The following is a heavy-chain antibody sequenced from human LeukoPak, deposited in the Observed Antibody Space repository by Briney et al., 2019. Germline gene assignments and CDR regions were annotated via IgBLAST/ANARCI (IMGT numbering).Heavy chain of an antibody. V-gene: IGHV3-23*01. CDR3: AKRQSTMVRGVVISYYFDY. Sequence: GGSLRLSCAASGLTFTSYGMSWVRQAPGKGLELVSAISGSGGRTYYADSVKGRFTIPRDNSKNTLYLQVNSLRVEDTAVYYCAKRQSTMVRGVVISYYFDYWGQGTLVTVSS. CDR2: ISGSGGRT. CDR1: GLTFTSYG. D-gene: IGHD3-10*01. J-gene: IGHJ4*02.